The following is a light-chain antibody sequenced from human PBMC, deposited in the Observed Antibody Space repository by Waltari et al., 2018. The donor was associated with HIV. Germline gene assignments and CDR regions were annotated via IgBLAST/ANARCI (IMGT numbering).Light chain of an antibody. V-gene: IGLV2-14*03. Sequence: QSALTQPASVSGSPGQPIAVSCTGTNADVGTYAYVSWYQHHPGEVPKLIIFDVDKRPSGISSRFSGSKSGNTASLTISGLQADDEADYYCSSRTTRDTFVFGTGTRVTVL. CDR1: NADVGTYAY. J-gene: IGLJ1*01. CDR3: SSRTTRDTFV. CDR2: DVD.